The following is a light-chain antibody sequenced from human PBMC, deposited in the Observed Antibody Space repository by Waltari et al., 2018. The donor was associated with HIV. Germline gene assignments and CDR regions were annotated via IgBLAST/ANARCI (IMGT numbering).Light chain of an antibody. CDR2: RNY. J-gene: IGLJ3*02. Sequence: QSVLTQPPSVSGTPGQTVTISCSGSTSNIETEALYWYQQLPGTAPKLIIYRNYKRPSGVSGRFSCSKSGAAASLVISGLRSEDEAHYYCVSYDSRLDERLFGGGTKLTVL. CDR3: VSYDSRLDERL. V-gene: IGLV1-47*01. CDR1: TSNIETEA.